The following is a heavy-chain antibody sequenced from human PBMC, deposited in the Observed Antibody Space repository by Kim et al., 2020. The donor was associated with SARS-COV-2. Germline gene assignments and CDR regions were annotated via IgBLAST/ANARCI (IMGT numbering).Heavy chain of an antibody. D-gene: IGHD2-2*01. Sequence: GGSLRLSCAASGPTVSDHYMDWVRQAPGKGLEWVGRSRDKVNSYTTEYAASVKGRFTISRDESKNSLYLQMNSLETEDTAVYYCTRAAGSKTGMDVWGQ. CDR3: TRAAGSKTGMDV. J-gene: IGHJ6*02. CDR1: GPTVSDHY. V-gene: IGHV3-72*01. CDR2: SRDKVNSYTT.